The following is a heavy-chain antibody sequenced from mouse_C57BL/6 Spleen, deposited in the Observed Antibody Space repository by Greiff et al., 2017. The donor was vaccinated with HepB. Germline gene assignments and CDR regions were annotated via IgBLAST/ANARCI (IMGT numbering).Heavy chain of an antibody. CDR1: GYTFTSYT. J-gene: IGHJ1*03. V-gene: IGHV1-4*01. CDR2: INPSSGYT. Sequence: QVQLQQSGAELARPGASVKMSCKASGYTFTSYTMHWVKQRPGQGLEWIGYINPSSGYTKYNQKFKDKATLTADKSSSTAYMQLSSLTSEDSAVYYCARGGSYGYFDVWGTGTTVTVSS. CDR3: ARGGSYGYFDV. D-gene: IGHD1-1*01.